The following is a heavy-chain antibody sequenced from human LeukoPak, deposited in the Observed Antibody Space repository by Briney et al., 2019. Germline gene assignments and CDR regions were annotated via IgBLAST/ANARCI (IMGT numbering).Heavy chain of an antibody. CDR3: ARVATGSYDFWSGYYTYSDWFDP. D-gene: IGHD3-3*01. CDR2: INPNSGGT. V-gene: IGHV1-2*06. CDR1: GYTFTGYY. Sequence: ASVKVSCKASGYTFTGYYMHWVRQAPGQGLEWMGRINPNSGGTNYAQKFQGRVTMTRDTSISTAYMELSRLRSDDTAVYYCARVATGSYDFWSGYYTYSDWFDPWGQGTLVTVPS. J-gene: IGHJ5*02.